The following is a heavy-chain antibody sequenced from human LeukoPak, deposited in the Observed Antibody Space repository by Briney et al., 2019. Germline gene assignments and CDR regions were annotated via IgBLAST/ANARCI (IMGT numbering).Heavy chain of an antibody. D-gene: IGHD2-2*01. CDR3: AREGGVLPAAYTDY. CDR2: IYTSGST. J-gene: IGHJ4*02. CDR1: GGSISCGSYY. V-gene: IGHV4-61*02. Sequence: SQTLSLTCTVSGGSISCGSYYWSWIRQPAGKGLEWIGRIYTSGSTNYNPSLKSRVTISVDTSKNQFSLKLSSVTAADTAVYYCAREGGVLPAAYTDYWGQGTLVTVSS.